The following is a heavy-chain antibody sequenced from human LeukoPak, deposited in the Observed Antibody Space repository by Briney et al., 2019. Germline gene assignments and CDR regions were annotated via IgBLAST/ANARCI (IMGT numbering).Heavy chain of an antibody. D-gene: IGHD3-10*01. V-gene: IGHV1-2*02. CDR3: ARDRADEYSAGSYVSFDP. CDR2: INPQSGST. J-gene: IGHJ5*02. CDR1: GYTFTSNG. Sequence: ASVKVSCKASGYTFTSNGITWVRQAPGQGLEWMGWINPQSGSTSYAQPFQGRVVMTLDTSVNSVYMEMSSLGYDDTATYFCARDRADEYSAGSYVSFDPWGRGTPLTVSS.